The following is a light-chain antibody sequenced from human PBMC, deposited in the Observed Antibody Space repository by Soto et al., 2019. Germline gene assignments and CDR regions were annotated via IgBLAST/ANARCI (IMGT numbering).Light chain of an antibody. CDR2: AAT. CDR3: HQYNDWPVYT. J-gene: IGKJ2*01. Sequence: EIVMTQSPANLSVSPGGRATLSCRASQTVHTNLAWYQHKSGQAPRLLIYAATTRATGIPARISGSGSGTEITLTITSLQSEDSAVYFCHQYNDWPVYTFGPGTKLEIK. CDR1: QTVHTN. V-gene: IGKV3-15*01.